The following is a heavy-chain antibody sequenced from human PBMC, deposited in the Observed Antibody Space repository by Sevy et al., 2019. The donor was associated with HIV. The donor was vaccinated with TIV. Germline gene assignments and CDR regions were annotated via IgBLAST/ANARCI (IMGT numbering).Heavy chain of an antibody. D-gene: IGHD3-16*01. CDR2: IWYDGSQK. V-gene: IGHV3-33*01. CDR1: GFTFSNFG. Sequence: GGSLRLSCAASGFTFSNFGMHWVRQAPGKGLEWVAVIWYDGSQKYYTDSVKGRFTFSRDNSKNTAYLQMNSLRAEDTAVYYCAGDRGAGHYFDYWGQGTLVTVSS. J-gene: IGHJ4*02. CDR3: AGDRGAGHYFDY.